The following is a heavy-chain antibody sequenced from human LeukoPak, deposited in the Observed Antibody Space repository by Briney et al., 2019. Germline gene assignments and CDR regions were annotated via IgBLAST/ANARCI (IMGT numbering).Heavy chain of an antibody. CDR1: GGSFSGYY. D-gene: IGHD3-10*01. V-gene: IGHV4-34*01. CDR2: INHSGST. CDR3: ARLNYYGSGSYSDFDY. Sequence: SETLSLTCAVYGGSFSGYYWSWIRQPPGKGLEWIGEINHSGSTNYNPSLKGRVTISVDTSKNQFSLKLSSVTAADAAVYYCARLNYYGSGSYSDFDYWGQGTLVTVSS. J-gene: IGHJ4*02.